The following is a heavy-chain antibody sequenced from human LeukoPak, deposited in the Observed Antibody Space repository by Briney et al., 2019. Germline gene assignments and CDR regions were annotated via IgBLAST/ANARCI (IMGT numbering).Heavy chain of an antibody. V-gene: IGHV4-59*01. CDR3: AREGPGYDAFDI. CDR2: ICYSGST. D-gene: IGHD3-10*01. J-gene: IGHJ3*02. Sequence: SETLSLTCTVSGGSISSYYWSWIRQPPGKGLEWIGYICYSGSTNYNPSLKSRVTISVDTSKNQFSLKLSSVTAADTAVYYCAREGPGYDAFDIWGQGTMVTVSS. CDR1: GGSISSYY.